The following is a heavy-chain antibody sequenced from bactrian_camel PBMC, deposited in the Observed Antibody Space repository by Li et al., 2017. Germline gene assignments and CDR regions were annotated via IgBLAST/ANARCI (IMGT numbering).Heavy chain of an antibody. CDR3: AQTRGPLLVRWALEEGRYTY. J-gene: IGHJ4*01. Sequence: VQLVESGGGSVQVGGSLRLTCTPSSGAFDDGDMAWYRQAPGNECEMISTTNGWYADSVKGRFTISQERSNNTVFLQMDSLKPEDSATYYCAQTRGPLLVRWALEEGRYTYWGQGTQVTVS. D-gene: IGHD5*01. CDR1: SGAFDDGD. V-gene: IGHV3S53*01. CDR2: TNGW.